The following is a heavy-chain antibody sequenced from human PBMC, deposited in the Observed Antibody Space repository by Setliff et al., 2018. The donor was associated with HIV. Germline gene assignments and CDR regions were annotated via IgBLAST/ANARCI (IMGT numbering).Heavy chain of an antibody. J-gene: IGHJ3*02. CDR2: IYYSGST. V-gene: IGHV4-59*01. CDR3: ARNPCSGGSCPDAFDI. CDR1: GGSFSGYY. D-gene: IGHD2-15*01. Sequence: SLTCAVYGGSFSGYYWSWIRQPPGKGLEWIGYIYYSGSTNYNPSLKSRVTISVDTSKNQFSLKLSSVTAADTAVYYCARNPCSGGSCPDAFDIWGQGTMVTVSS.